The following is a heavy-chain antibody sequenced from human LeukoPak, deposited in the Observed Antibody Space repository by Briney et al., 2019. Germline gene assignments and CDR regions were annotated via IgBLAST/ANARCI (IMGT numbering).Heavy chain of an antibody. CDR3: AKEGVAATYNY. CDR1: GFTFDDYA. Sequence: GGSLRLSCAPSGFTFDDYAMHWVRQAPGKGLEWVSGISWNSGSIGYADSVKGRFTISRDNAKNSLYLQMNSLRAEDTALYYCAKEGVAATYNYWGQGTLVTVSS. J-gene: IGHJ4*02. D-gene: IGHD2-15*01. CDR2: ISWNSGSI. V-gene: IGHV3-9*01.